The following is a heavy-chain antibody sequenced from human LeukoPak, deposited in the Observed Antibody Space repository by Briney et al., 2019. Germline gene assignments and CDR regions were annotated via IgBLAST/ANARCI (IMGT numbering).Heavy chain of an antibody. CDR1: GGSISSYY. V-gene: IGHV4-59*01. Sequence: SETLSLTCTVSGGSISSYYWSWIRQPPGKGLEWIGYIYYSGSTNYNPSLKSRVTISVDTSKNQFSLKLSSVTAADTAVYYCARDPGGAGLIDYWGQGTLVTVSS. CDR2: IYYSGST. CDR3: ARDPGGAGLIDY. J-gene: IGHJ4*02. D-gene: IGHD1-26*01.